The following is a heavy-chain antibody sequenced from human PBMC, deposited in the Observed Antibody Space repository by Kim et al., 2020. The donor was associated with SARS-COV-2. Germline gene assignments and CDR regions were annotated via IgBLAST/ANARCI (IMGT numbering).Heavy chain of an antibody. V-gene: IGHV4-30-4*01. J-gene: IGHJ4*02. CDR2: ISYSGST. CDR1: GGSISSGIYY. CDR3: ARTTYCNGGTCYPLDD. Sequence: SETLSLTCTVSGGSISSGIYYWTWIRQPPGKGLEWIGYISYSGSTYYNPSLKSRLTITLDTSKNQFSLRLSSVTDADTAVYYCARTTYCNGGTCYPLDDWGQGILVTVSS. D-gene: IGHD2-15*01.